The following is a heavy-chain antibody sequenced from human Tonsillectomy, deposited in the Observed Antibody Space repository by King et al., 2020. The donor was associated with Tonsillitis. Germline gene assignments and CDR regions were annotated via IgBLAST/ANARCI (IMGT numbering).Heavy chain of an antibody. Sequence: HVQLQESGPGLVKPSETLSLTCAVSGYSISSGYYWGWIRQPPGKGLEWIGSIYHSGSTYYNPSLKSRVTISVDTSKNQFSLKLSSVTAADTAVYYCARARHYYGSGSYYTKPPDYFDYWGQGTLVPVSS. CDR2: IYHSGST. J-gene: IGHJ4*02. CDR3: ARARHYYGSGSYYTKPPDYFDY. V-gene: IGHV4-38-2*01. D-gene: IGHD3-10*01. CDR1: GYSISSGYY.